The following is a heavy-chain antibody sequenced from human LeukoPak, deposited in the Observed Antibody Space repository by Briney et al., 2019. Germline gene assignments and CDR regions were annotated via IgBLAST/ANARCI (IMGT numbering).Heavy chain of an antibody. Sequence: GSLRLSCAASGFTFSSYSMNWVRQAPGKGLECVSFISSTSNTIYYADSVKGRFTISRDNAKNSLYLQMNSLRDEDTAVYYCARRSSGYSSFFDYWGQGTLVTVSS. J-gene: IGHJ4*02. V-gene: IGHV3-48*02. CDR2: ISSTSNTI. CDR3: ARRSSGYSSFFDY. D-gene: IGHD3-22*01. CDR1: GFTFSSYS.